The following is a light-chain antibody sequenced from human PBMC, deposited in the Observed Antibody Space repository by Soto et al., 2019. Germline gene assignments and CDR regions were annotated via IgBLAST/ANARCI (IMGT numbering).Light chain of an antibody. J-gene: IGKJ2*02. CDR3: QQYLDWRT. CDR2: DAS. Sequence: EIAMTQSPATLSVSPGEGATLSCRASQSVGSRVAWYQQKPGQPPRLLIHDASTRATGVPARFNGSGSGTHFTLTITSLQSEDFAVYYCQQYLDWRTFGQGTKLEIK. V-gene: IGKV3-15*01. CDR1: QSVGSR.